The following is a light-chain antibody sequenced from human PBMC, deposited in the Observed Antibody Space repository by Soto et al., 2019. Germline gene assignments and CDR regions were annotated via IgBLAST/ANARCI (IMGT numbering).Light chain of an antibody. CDR2: DAS. Sequence: EIVVTQAPATLHLSPGERATHSCRASQSVSNYLAWYQQKPGQVPRLLIYDASNRATCITASFSGSGSGTGFTLAISCAGPEDFAVYCCKQRSNWSLTFGGGTKVEV. V-gene: IGKV3-11*01. J-gene: IGKJ4*01. CDR3: KQRSNWSLT. CDR1: QSVSNY.